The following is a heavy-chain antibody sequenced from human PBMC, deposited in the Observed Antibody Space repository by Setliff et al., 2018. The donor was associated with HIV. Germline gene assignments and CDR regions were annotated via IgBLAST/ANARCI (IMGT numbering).Heavy chain of an antibody. Sequence: ETLSLTCNVPDDSIDSHYWSWIRQPAGRGLEWIGRIFSTGSTDYNPSLKSRATMSVDTSKNQVSLTLTSVTAADTALYYCARGPSYYYTSGYPGGFDPWGRGTLVTVS. CDR3: ARGPSYYYTSGYPGGFDP. V-gene: IGHV4-4*07. J-gene: IGHJ5*02. CDR1: DDSIDSHY. D-gene: IGHD3-3*01. CDR2: IFSTGST.